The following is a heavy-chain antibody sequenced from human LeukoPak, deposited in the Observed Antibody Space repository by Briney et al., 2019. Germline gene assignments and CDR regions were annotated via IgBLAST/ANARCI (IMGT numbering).Heavy chain of an antibody. D-gene: IGHD3-22*01. J-gene: IGHJ5*02. CDR1: GGSISSYY. CDR2: VSHSGNT. V-gene: IGHV4-59*06. CDR3: ARQHDTRGYSDTLDP. Sequence: PSETLSLTCTVSGGSISSYYWSWIRQPPGKGMEWIGYVSHSGNTYYNPSLESRLTISVDTSKNQFSLKLTSVTAADTAVYYCARQHDTRGYSDTLDPWGQGTLVIVSS.